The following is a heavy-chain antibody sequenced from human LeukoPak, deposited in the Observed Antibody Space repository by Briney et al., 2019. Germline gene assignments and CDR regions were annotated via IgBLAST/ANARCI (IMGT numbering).Heavy chain of an antibody. J-gene: IGHJ4*02. V-gene: IGHV4-59*12. Sequence: SETLSLTCSVSGDSIIGYYWSWIRQPPGKGLEWIGYIYYSGSTNYNPSLKSRVTISRDTSKNQFSLKLSSVTAADTAVYYCARGRAFFDWGQGTLVTVSS. CDR3: ARGRAFFD. D-gene: IGHD3-3*02. CDR1: GDSIIGYY. CDR2: IYYSGST.